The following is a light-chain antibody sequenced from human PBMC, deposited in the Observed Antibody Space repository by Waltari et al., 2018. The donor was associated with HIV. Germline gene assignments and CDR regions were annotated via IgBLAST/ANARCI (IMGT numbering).Light chain of an antibody. V-gene: IGKV3-20*01. CDR3: QQYGSSPCT. J-gene: IGKJ3*01. Sequence: EIVLTQSPATLSLSPGDSATLSCRASQSVSKNYLAWYQQKSGQAPRLLIYGASSRATGIADRFSGSGSGTDFTLTISRLEPEDFAVYYCQQYGSSPCTFGPGTKVDVK. CDR2: GAS. CDR1: QSVSKNY.